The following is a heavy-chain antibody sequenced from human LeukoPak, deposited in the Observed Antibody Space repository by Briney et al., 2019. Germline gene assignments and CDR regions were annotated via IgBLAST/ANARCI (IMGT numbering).Heavy chain of an antibody. CDR1: GYSSLDYW. CDR2: IFPPDSDI. V-gene: IGHV5-51*01. CDR3: ARFGIRGCISNTKCYTSFFYYGMDV. Sequence: GESLKISCKGSGYSSLDYWIGWVRQMPGKGPELMELIFPPDSDIKYSPSFQGQVTISVDKSISSAYVQWGSLKASDTAMYYCARFGIRGCISNTKCYTSFFYYGMDVWGQGTTVTVSS. J-gene: IGHJ6*02. D-gene: IGHD2-2*02.